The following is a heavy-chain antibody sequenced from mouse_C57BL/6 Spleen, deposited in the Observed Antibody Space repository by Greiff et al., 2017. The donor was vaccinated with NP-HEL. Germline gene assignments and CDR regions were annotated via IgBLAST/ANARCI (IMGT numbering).Heavy chain of an antibody. CDR1: GYAFSSYW. CDR2: IYPGDGDT. V-gene: IGHV1-80*01. D-gene: IGHD1-1*01. J-gene: IGHJ4*01. Sequence: QVQLQQSGAELVKPGASVKISCKASGYAFSSYWMNWVKQRPGKGLEWIGQIYPGDGDTNYNGKFKGKATLTADKSSSTAYMQLSSLTSEDSAVYFCASRYYYGGDYAMDYWGQGTSVTGSS. CDR3: ASRYYYGGDYAMDY.